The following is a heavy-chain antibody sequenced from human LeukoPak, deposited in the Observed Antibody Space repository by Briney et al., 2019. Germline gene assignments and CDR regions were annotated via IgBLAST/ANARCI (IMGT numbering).Heavy chain of an antibody. V-gene: IGHV3-21*01. CDR2: ISSSSSDT. CDR1: GFTFSSYS. Sequence: GGSLRLSCAASGFTFSSYSMNWIRQAPGKGLEWVSSISSSSSDTYYADSVKGRFTISRDNAKNSLYLQMKSLRAEDTAVYYCARDRRDGGSLFDYWGEGTLVTVSS. J-gene: IGHJ4*02. D-gene: IGHD1-26*01. CDR3: ARDRRDGGSLFDY.